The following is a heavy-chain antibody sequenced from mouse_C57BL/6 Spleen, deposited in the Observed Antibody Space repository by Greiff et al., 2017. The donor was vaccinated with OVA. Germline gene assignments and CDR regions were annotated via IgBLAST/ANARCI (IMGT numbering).Heavy chain of an antibody. CDR1: GYTFTDYE. J-gene: IGHJ2*01. Sequence: QVQLQQSGAELVRPGASVKLSCKASGYTFTDYEMHWVKQTPVHGLEWIGAIDPETGGTAYNQKFKGKAILTADKSSSTAYMELRSLASEDSAVYYCTSITTVDYWGQGTTLTVSS. V-gene: IGHV1-15*01. D-gene: IGHD1-1*01. CDR2: IDPETGGT. CDR3: TSITTVDY.